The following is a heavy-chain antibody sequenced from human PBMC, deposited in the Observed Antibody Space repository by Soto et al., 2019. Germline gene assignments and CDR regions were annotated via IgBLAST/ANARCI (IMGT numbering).Heavy chain of an antibody. CDR3: ASRSPRVVADAFDI. Sequence: GGSLRLSCAASGFTFSSYEMNWVRQAPGKGLEWVSYISSSGSTIYYADSVKGRFTISRDNAKNSLYLHMNSLRAEDTAVYYCASRSPRVVADAFDIWGQGTMVTVSS. CDR2: ISSSGSTI. V-gene: IGHV3-48*03. D-gene: IGHD2-21*01. J-gene: IGHJ3*02. CDR1: GFTFSSYE.